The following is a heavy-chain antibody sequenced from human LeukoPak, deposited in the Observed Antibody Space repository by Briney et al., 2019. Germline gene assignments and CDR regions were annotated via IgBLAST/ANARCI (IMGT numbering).Heavy chain of an antibody. CDR3: ARQTGAGLFILP. J-gene: IGHJ4*02. CDR2: INHSGST. V-gene: IGHV4-34*01. D-gene: IGHD3-3*01. CDR1: GGSFSGYY. Sequence: SETLSLTCAVYGGSFSGYYWSWIRQPPGKGLEWIGEINHSGSTNYNPSLKSRVTISVDTSKNQFSLILTSVTAADTAVYYCARQTGAGLFILPGGQGTLVTVSS.